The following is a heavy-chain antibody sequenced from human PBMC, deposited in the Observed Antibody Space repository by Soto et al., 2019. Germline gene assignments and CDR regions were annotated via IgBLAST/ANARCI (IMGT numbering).Heavy chain of an antibody. D-gene: IGHD3-3*01. Sequence: GGSLRLSCAASGFTFSSYCMSWVRQAPGKGLEWVANIKQDGSEKYNGDSVEGRFTISRDNAKNSLYLQMSSLRAEDTAVYYCARDRPQVLRFLEWTSDYYMDVWGKGTTVTVSS. V-gene: IGHV3-7*01. J-gene: IGHJ6*03. CDR1: GFTFSSYC. CDR2: IKQDGSEK. CDR3: ARDRPQVLRFLEWTSDYYMDV.